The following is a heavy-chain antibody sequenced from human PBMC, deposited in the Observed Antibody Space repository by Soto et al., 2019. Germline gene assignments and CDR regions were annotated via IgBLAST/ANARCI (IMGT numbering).Heavy chain of an antibody. CDR1: GGSISNYY. CDR2: IYPSGSP. D-gene: IGHD3-3*01. CDR3: ARDDFWGGLTHDY. J-gene: IGHJ4*02. Sequence: QVQLQESGPGLVKPSETLSLTCTVSGGSISNYYWSWIRQPPGKGLEWIGRIYPSGSPNYNPSLKTRVTMSVDTSNNQVSRKLKLTSVTAADAAVYYCARDDFWGGLTHDYWGQGILVTVSP. V-gene: IGHV4-4*07.